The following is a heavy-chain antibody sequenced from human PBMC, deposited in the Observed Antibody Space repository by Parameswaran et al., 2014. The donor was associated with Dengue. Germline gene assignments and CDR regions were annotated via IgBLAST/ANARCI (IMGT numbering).Heavy chain of an antibody. Sequence: VRQAPGKGLEWVSSISSSSSYIYYADSVKGRFTISRDNAKNPLYLQMNSLRAEDTAVYYCARVGGYQLFDYWGQGTLVTVSS. V-gene: IGHV3-21*01. CDR2: ISSSSSYI. J-gene: IGHJ4*02. D-gene: IGHD2-2*01. CDR3: ARVGGYQLFDY.